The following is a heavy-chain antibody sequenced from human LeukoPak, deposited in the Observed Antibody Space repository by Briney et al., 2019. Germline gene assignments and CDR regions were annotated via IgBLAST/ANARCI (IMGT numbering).Heavy chain of an antibody. CDR3: AKSLNHITRCY. J-gene: IGHJ4*02. Sequence: GGSLRLSCEASGLSFTNYAMMWVRQAPGKGLQRISTLTGYGGAYYADSGEGRFIISRDISKNTMFLQMYSLRAEDTAVYYCAKSLNHITRCYWGQGTLVTVSS. CDR1: GLSFTNYA. D-gene: IGHD3-10*01. CDR2: LTGYGGA. V-gene: IGHV3-23*01.